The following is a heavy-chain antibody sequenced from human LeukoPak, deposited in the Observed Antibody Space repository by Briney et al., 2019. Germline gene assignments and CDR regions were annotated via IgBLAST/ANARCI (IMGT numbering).Heavy chain of an antibody. CDR3: ARHACYCSNGVCYVDY. V-gene: IGHV5-51*01. D-gene: IGHD2-8*01. Sequence: GESLKISCKGSGYSFISYWIVWVRQMPGKGLEWMGIIYPGDSDTRYSPSFQGQVTISADKSISTAYLQWSSLKASDTAMYYCARHACYCSNGVCYVDYWGQGTLVTVSS. CDR1: GYSFISYW. CDR2: IYPGDSDT. J-gene: IGHJ4*02.